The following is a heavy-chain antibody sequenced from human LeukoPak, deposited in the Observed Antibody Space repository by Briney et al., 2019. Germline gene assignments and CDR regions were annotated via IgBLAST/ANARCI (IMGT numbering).Heavy chain of an antibody. CDR3: ARRTVAGSLDY. CDR1: GFTFNNYW. D-gene: IGHD6-19*01. V-gene: IGHV3-74*01. Sequence: GGSLRLSCAASGFTFNNYWTHWVRRAPGKGLVWVSRISTDGSSTSYADSVEGRFTISRDNAKNTLYLQMNSLRTEDTAVYYCARRTVAGSLDYWGQGSLVTVSS. J-gene: IGHJ4*02. CDR2: ISTDGSST.